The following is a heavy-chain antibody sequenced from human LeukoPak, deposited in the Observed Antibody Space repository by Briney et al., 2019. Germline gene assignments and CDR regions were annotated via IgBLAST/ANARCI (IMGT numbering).Heavy chain of an antibody. Sequence: GESLKISCKGSGYSFTSYWIGWVRQMPGKGLEWMEIIYPGDSDTRYSPSFQGQDTISADKSISTAYLQWSSLKASDTAMYYCARGDRMQAHGFDPWGQGTLVTVSS. V-gene: IGHV5-51*01. J-gene: IGHJ5*02. CDR2: IYPGDSDT. CDR3: ARGDRMQAHGFDP. CDR1: GYSFTSYW. D-gene: IGHD2-8*01.